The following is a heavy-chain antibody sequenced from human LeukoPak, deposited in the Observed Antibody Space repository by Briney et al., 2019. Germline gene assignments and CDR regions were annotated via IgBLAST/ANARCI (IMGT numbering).Heavy chain of an antibody. CDR3: AKDIQWGAAAGIDY. D-gene: IGHD6-13*01. CDR1: GFTFDDYA. CDR2: ISGDGGSK. Sequence: GGSLRLSCAASGFTFDDYAMHWVRQAPGKGLEGVSLISGDGGSKDYADYVKGRFTIFRDNSKNSLYLQMNSLRTEDTALYYCAKDIQWGAAAGIDYWGQGTLVTVSS. V-gene: IGHV3-43*02. J-gene: IGHJ4*02.